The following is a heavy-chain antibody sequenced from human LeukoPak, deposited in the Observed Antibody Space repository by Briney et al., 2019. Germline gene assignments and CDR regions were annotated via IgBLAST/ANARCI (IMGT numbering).Heavy chain of an antibody. CDR3: ARRSGPLWSGYYRINWFDP. CDR1: GGSISSGGYY. V-gene: IGHV4-31*03. D-gene: IGHD3-3*01. Sequence: PSETLSLTCTVSGGSISSGGYYWSWIRQHPGQGLEWIGYIYYSGSTYYNPSLKSRVTISVDTSKNQFSLKLSSVTAADTAVYYCARRSGPLWSGYYRINWFDPWGQGTLVTVSS. J-gene: IGHJ5*02. CDR2: IYYSGST.